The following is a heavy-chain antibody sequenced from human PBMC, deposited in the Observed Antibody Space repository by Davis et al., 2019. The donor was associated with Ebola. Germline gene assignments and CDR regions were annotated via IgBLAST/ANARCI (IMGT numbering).Heavy chain of an antibody. V-gene: IGHV1-69*06. CDR2: IIPIFGTA. D-gene: IGHD3-3*01. Sequence: SVKVSCKASGGTFSSYAISWVRQAPGQGLEWMGGIIPIFGTANYAQKFQGRVTITADKSTSTAYMELRSLRSDDTAVYYCARLTYYDFWSGYYYGMDVWGQGTTVTVSS. CDR3: ARLTYYDFWSGYYYGMDV. CDR1: GGTFSSYA. J-gene: IGHJ6*02.